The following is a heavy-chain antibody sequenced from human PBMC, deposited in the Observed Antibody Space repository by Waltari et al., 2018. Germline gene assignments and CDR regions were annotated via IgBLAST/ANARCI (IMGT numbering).Heavy chain of an antibody. V-gene: IGHV4-39*01. J-gene: IGHJ3*01. CDR3: ATYIGASVGTAAFDV. CDR1: GVSITTNRHY. CDR2: MSYTGAT. D-gene: IGHD5-12*01. Sequence: QLQLQESGPGLVKPSETLSLTCSVSGVSITTNRHYWGWIRQPPGQCLEWIGTMSYTGATYSSPSLDSRVTVSRDTSKNQLSLKLVSVTAADTAVYYCATYIGASVGTAAFDVWGQGTMVTVSS.